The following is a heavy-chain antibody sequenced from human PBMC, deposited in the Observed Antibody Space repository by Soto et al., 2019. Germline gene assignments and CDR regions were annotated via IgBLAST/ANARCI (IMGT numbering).Heavy chain of an antibody. CDR2: IYYSGST. D-gene: IGHD3-3*01. Sequence: PSETLSLTCTVSGGSISSGDYYWSWIRQPPGKGLEWIGYIYYSGSTNYNPSLKSRVTISVDTSKNQFSLKLSSVTAADTAVYYCARDILRTTNYGMDVWGQGTTVTVSS. CDR1: GGSISSGDYY. J-gene: IGHJ6*02. CDR3: ARDILRTTNYGMDV. V-gene: IGHV4-61*08.